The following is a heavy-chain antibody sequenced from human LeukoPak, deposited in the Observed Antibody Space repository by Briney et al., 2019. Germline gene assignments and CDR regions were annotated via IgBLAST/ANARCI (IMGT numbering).Heavy chain of an antibody. V-gene: IGHV3-33*01. CDR1: GFTFSSYG. J-gene: IGHJ6*03. Sequence: GGSLRLSCAASGFTFSSYGMHWVRQAPGKGLEWVAVIWYDGSNKYYADSVKGRFTISRDNSKNTLYLQMNSLRAEDTAVYYCAMTGYSSSWYWDYYYYMDVWGKGTTVTVSS. CDR2: IWYDGSNK. D-gene: IGHD6-13*01. CDR3: AMTGYSSSWYWDYYYYMDV.